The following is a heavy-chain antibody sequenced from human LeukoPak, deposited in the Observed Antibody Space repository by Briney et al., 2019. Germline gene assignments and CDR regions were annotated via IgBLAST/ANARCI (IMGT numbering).Heavy chain of an antibody. V-gene: IGHV3-66*04. CDR2: IYSDGST. D-gene: IGHD5-12*01. CDR1: GFTFSSNA. Sequence: GGSLRLSCAVSGFTFSSNAMSWVRQAPGKGLEWVSVIYSDGSTYYADSVKGRFTISRDNSMNTLYLQMNSLRAEDTAVYYCARRPGGYDWRAFDFWGQGILVTVSS. J-gene: IGHJ4*02. CDR3: ARRPGGYDWRAFDF.